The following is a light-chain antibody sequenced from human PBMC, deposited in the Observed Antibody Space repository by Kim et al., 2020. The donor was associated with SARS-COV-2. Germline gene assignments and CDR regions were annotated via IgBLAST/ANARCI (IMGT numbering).Light chain of an antibody. V-gene: IGLV7-46*01. Sequence: QAVVTQEPSLTVSPGGTVTLTCGSSTGAVTSGHYPYWFQQKPGQAPRTLIYDTNNKHSWTPARFSGSLLGGKAALTLSGAQPEDEAEYYCLLYYSGARVFGGGTQLTVL. CDR3: LLYYSGARV. CDR1: TGAVTSGHY. J-gene: IGLJ3*02. CDR2: DTN.